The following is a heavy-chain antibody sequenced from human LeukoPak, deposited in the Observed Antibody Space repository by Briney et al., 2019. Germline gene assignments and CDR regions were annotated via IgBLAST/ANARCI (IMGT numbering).Heavy chain of an antibody. Sequence: TSETLSLTCTVSGGSISSDYWSWIRQPPGKGLEWIGYIYYRGSTNYNPSLKSRVTISVDTSKNQFSLKLSSVTAADTAVYYCARTYYDFWSGYSERFYFDYWGQGTLVTVSS. V-gene: IGHV4-59*01. J-gene: IGHJ4*02. CDR2: IYYRGST. CDR3: ARTYYDFWSGYSERFYFDY. D-gene: IGHD3-3*01. CDR1: GGSISSDY.